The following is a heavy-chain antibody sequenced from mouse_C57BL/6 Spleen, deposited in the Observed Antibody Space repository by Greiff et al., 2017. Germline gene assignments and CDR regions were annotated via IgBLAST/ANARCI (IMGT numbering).Heavy chain of an antibody. V-gene: IGHV1-64*01. Sequence: QVQLQQPGAELVKPGASVKLSCTASGYTFTSYWMHWVKQRPGQGLEWIGMINPNSGSTNYHEKFKSKATLTVDNSSSTAYMQLSSLTSEDSAVYCCARQLRLEWFAYWGQGTLVTVSA. CDR3: ARQLRLEWFAY. D-gene: IGHD3-2*02. CDR1: GYTFTSYW. CDR2: INPNSGST. J-gene: IGHJ3*01.